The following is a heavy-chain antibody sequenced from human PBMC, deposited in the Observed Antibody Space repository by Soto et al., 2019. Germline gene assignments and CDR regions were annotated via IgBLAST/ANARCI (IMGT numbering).Heavy chain of an antibody. Sequence: ASVKVSCKASGYTFTSYGISWVRQAPGQGLEWMGWISAYNGNTNYAQKLQGRVTMTTDTSTSTAYMELRSLRSDDTAVYYCARAEDYGDSTRNWFDPWGQGTLVTVSS. V-gene: IGHV1-18*01. CDR2: ISAYNGNT. D-gene: IGHD4-17*01. J-gene: IGHJ5*02. CDR1: GYTFTSYG. CDR3: ARAEDYGDSTRNWFDP.